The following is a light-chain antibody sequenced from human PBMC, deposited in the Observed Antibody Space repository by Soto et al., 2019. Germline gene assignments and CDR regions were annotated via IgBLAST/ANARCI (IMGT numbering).Light chain of an antibody. Sequence: DIVMTQSPDSLAVSLGERATINCKSRQSILYSANNKNYLAWYQQKPGQPPKLLISWASTRESGVPGRFSGSGSGTDFTLTISSLQAEDVAVYYCQQYYSIPWTFGQGTKVEIK. CDR3: QQYYSIPWT. V-gene: IGKV4-1*01. CDR1: QSILYSANNKNY. CDR2: WAS. J-gene: IGKJ1*01.